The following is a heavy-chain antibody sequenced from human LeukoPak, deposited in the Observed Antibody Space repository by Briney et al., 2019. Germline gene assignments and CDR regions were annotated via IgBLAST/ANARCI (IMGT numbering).Heavy chain of an antibody. J-gene: IGHJ4*02. CDR2: INPNSGGT. V-gene: IGHV1-2*02. D-gene: IGHD3-22*01. CDR3: ARVARDSSGYYSADY. Sequence: ASVKVSCKASGYTFTGYYMQWVRQAPGQGLEWMGWINPNSGGTNYAQKFQGRVTMTRDTSISTAYMELSRLRSDDTAVYYRARVARDSSGYYSADYWGQGTLVTVSS. CDR1: GYTFTGYY.